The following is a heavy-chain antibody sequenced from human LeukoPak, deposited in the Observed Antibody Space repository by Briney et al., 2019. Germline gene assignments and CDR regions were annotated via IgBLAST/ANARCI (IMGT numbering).Heavy chain of an antibody. V-gene: IGHV3-15*01. CDR2: IKSKTDSGTT. CDR3: TTDSGWADY. Sequence: GGSLRLSCAAPGFTFSNAWMSWVREAPGKGLEWVARIKSKTDSGTTDYAARVKVRFTISRDDSKNTLYLQMNSLKTEDTAVYYGTTDSGWADYWGQGPLVTVSS. CDR1: GFTFSNAW. D-gene: IGHD6-19*01. J-gene: IGHJ4*02.